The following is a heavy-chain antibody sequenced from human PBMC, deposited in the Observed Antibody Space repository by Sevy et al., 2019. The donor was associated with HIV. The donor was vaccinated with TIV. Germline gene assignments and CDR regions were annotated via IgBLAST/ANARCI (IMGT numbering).Heavy chain of an antibody. J-gene: IGHJ3*02. D-gene: IGHD3-22*01. CDR3: ARGYYDSSGYLDAFDI. Sequence: GGSLRLSCAASGFTFSDYYMSWIRQAPGKGLEWVSYISSSGSTIYYADSVKGRFTISRDNAKKSLSLQMNSLRAEDRAVYYCARGYYDSSGYLDAFDIWGQGTMVTVSS. V-gene: IGHV3-11*01. CDR2: ISSSGSTI. CDR1: GFTFSDYY.